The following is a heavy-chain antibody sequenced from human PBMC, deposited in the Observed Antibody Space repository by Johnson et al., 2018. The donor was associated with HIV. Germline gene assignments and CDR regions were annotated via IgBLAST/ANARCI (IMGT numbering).Heavy chain of an antibody. J-gene: IGHJ3*02. CDR3: ARDEEVMYAMGAFDI. V-gene: IGHV3-30*04. Sequence: QVQLVESGGGLVQPGGSLRLSCGASGFIFSSYAMHWVRQAPGKGLEWVALISFDGSHKYYADSVKGRFTISRDNSKNTLYLQMNSLRADDTAVYYCARDEEVMYAMGAFDIWGQGTMVTVSS. CDR1: GFIFSSYA. CDR2: ISFDGSHK. D-gene: IGHD2-8*02.